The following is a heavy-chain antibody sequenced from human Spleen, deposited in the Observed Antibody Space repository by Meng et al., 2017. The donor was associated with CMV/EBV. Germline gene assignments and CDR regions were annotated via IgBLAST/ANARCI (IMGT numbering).Heavy chain of an antibody. V-gene: IGHV3-23*01. Sequence: GSLRLSCAVSGFTFSDYAMSWVRQAPGQVLESVSSITGSGSTAFYADSLKGRFTVSRYNAKNTLYLQMNSLRAEDRAVYYCVIDYSYRMVVWGQGTTVTVSS. CDR1: GFTFSDYA. CDR3: VIDYSYRMVV. J-gene: IGHJ6*02. CDR2: ITGSGSTA. D-gene: IGHD2-21*01.